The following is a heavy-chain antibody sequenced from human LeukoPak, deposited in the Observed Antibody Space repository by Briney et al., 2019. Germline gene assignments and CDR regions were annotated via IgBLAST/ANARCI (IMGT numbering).Heavy chain of an antibody. Sequence: GGSLRLSCAASGFTFSNYGMHWVRQAPGKGLEWVAFIWYDGSNKYYADSVKGRFTISRDNSKNTLFLQMNSLRAEDTAVYYCTRDVASRNWFDPWGQGTLVTVSS. J-gene: IGHJ5*02. V-gene: IGHV3-33*01. CDR3: TRDVASRNWFDP. CDR2: IWYDGSNK. CDR1: GFTFSNYG.